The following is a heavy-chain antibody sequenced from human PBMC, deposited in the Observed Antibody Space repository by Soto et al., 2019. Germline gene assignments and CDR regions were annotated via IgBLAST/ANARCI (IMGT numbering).Heavy chain of an antibody. D-gene: IGHD5-12*01. CDR1: GFTFSSKT. CDR3: AREGYPFDY. V-gene: IGHV3-48*02. J-gene: IGHJ4*02. Sequence: QPGGSLRLSFSASGFTFSSKTVNWVRQAPGKGLEWVSYISSSSSTIYYADSVKGRFTISRDNAKNSLYLQMNSLRDEDTAVYYCAREGYPFDYWGQGTLVTVSS. CDR2: ISSSSSTI.